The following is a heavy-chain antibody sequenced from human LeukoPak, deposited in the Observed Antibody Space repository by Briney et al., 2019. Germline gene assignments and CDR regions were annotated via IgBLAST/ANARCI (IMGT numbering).Heavy chain of an antibody. Sequence: PSETLSLTCAVYGGSFSGYYWSWIRQPPGKGLEWIGEINHSGSTNYNPSLKSRVTISVDTSKNQFSLKLTSVTAADTAVYYCAKQTGSGLFILPGGQGTLVTVSS. D-gene: IGHD3/OR15-3a*01. J-gene: IGHJ4*02. CDR1: GGSFSGYY. V-gene: IGHV4-34*01. CDR2: INHSGST. CDR3: AKQTGSGLFILP.